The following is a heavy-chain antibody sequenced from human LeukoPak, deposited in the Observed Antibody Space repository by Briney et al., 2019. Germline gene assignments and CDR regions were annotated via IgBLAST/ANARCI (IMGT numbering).Heavy chain of an antibody. CDR2: IYYSGST. Sequence: PSETLSLTCTVSGGSISSSSYYWGWIRQPPGKGLEWIGSIYYSGSTYYNPSLKSRVAISVDTSKNQFSLKLSSVTAADTAVYYCASIASSFDYWGQGTLVTVSS. J-gene: IGHJ4*02. V-gene: IGHV4-39*07. CDR3: ASIASSFDY. D-gene: IGHD6-6*01. CDR1: GGSISSSSYY.